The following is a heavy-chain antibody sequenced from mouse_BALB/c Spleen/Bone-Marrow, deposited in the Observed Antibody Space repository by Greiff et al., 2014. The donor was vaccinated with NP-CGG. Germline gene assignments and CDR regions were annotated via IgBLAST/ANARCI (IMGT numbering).Heavy chain of an antibody. D-gene: IGHD3-1*01. Sequence: QVQLQQSGAELVKPGASVKLSCKASGYTFTSYWMHWVKQRPGQGLEWIGEIDPSDSYTNYNQKFKGKATLTADKSSSTAYMQLSNRPSEDSAVYYCARGRARAMFWFAYWGQGLLVIVSA. J-gene: IGHJ3*01. CDR2: IDPSDSYT. V-gene: IGHV1-69*02. CDR1: GYTFTSYW. CDR3: ARGRARAMFWFAY.